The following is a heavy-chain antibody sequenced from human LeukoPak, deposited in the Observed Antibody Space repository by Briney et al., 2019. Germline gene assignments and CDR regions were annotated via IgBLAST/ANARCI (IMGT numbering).Heavy chain of an antibody. Sequence: AASVKVSCKASGYTFTGYYIHWVRLAPGQGLEWMGWIKPYTGGTNTAQKFQGRVTLTGDTSISTAYMELSGPTSDDTAVYYCARAQYQLLYGYYNYYMDVWGKGTTVTVSS. CDR3: ARAQYQLLYGYYNYYMDV. D-gene: IGHD2-2*02. CDR1: GYTFTGYY. CDR2: IKPYTGGT. J-gene: IGHJ6*03. V-gene: IGHV1-2*02.